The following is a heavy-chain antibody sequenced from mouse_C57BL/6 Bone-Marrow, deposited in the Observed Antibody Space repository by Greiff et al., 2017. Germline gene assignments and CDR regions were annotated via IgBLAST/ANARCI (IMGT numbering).Heavy chain of an antibody. CDR1: GYTFTSYW. D-gene: IGHD2-1*01. CDR2: IDPSDSYT. V-gene: IGHV1-69*01. J-gene: IGHJ4*01. CDR3: ARDPLYYGNLYCALDY. Sequence: QVQLQQSGAELVMPGASVKLSCKASGYTFTSYWMHWVKQRPGQGLEWIGEIDPSDSYTNYNQKFKGKSTLTVDKSSSTAYMQLRSLTSEDSAVYYCARDPLYYGNLYCALDYWGQGTSVTVSS.